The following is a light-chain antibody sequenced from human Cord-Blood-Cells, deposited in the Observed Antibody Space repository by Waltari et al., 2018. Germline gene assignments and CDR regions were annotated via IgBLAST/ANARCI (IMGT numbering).Light chain of an antibody. CDR3: CSYAGSSTWV. Sequence: QSALTQPASVSGSPGQSITIPCTGTSSDVGRYNLVPWYQQPPGKAPKPMIYEGSKRPSGVSNRFSGSKSGNTASLTISGLQAEDEADYYCCSYAGSSTWVFGGGTKLTVL. J-gene: IGLJ3*02. CDR1: SSDVGRYNL. V-gene: IGLV2-23*01. CDR2: EGS.